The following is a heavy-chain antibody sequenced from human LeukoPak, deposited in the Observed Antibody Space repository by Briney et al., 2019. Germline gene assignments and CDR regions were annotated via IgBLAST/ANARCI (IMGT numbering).Heavy chain of an antibody. D-gene: IGHD5-12*01. V-gene: IGHV3-7*04. CDR2: IKQDGSEK. CDR1: GFTFSSFE. CDR3: ARDRQKGSGYDSPQVNYYYYGMDV. Sequence: GGSLRLSCVASGFTFSSFEMSWVRQAPGKGLEWVANIKQDGSEKYYVDSVKGRFTISRDNAKNSLYLQMNSLRAEDTAVYYCARDRQKGSGYDSPQVNYYYYGMDVWGQGTTVTVSS. J-gene: IGHJ6*02.